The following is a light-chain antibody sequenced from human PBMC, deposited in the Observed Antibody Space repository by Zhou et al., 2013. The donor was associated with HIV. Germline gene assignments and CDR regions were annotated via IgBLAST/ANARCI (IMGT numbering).Light chain of an antibody. Sequence: EIVLTQSPDSLSLSPGERATLSCRASESVSSIYLAWYQQKPGQAPRLLMYDASNRATGIPARFSGSGSGTDFTLTISSLEPEDFAVYYCQQRSNWLTFGGGTKVEIK. CDR3: QQRSNWLT. CDR2: DAS. CDR1: ESVSSIY. J-gene: IGKJ4*01. V-gene: IGKV3D-20*02.